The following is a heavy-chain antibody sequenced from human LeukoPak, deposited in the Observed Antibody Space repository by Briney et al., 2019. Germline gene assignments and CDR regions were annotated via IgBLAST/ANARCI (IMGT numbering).Heavy chain of an antibody. Sequence: PGGSLRLSCSASGFTFSSYGMHWVRQAPGKGLEYVSAISSDGGSTYYAGSVKGRFTISRDNSKNTLYLQMGSLRAEDMAVYYCARGLPFDYWGQGTLVTVSS. CDR1: GFTFSSYG. CDR3: ARGLPFDY. V-gene: IGHV3-64*02. J-gene: IGHJ4*02. CDR2: ISSDGGST.